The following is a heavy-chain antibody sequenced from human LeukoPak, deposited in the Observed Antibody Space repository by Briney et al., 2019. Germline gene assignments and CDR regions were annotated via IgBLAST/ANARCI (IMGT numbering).Heavy chain of an antibody. J-gene: IGHJ4*02. Sequence: GGSLRLSCGASGFTFSFYWMTWVRQAPGKGLEWVANIKQDGSEKYYLESVKGRFTISRDNARNSLYLQVNSLRAEDKALYYCARAGLYNWNYEGTTYFDFWGQGTLVTVSA. CDR3: ARAGLYNWNYEGTTYFDF. CDR2: IKQDGSEK. CDR1: GFTFSFYW. V-gene: IGHV3-7*03. D-gene: IGHD1-7*01.